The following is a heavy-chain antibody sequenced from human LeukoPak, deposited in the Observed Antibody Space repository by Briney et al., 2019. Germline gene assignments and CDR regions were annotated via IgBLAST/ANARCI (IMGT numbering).Heavy chain of an antibody. D-gene: IGHD6-19*01. J-gene: IGHJ4*02. CDR3: AKDLVAGSGLFFDY. V-gene: IGHV3-30*02. Sequence: GGSLRLSCAASGFTFSSYGMHWVRQAPGKGLEWVAFIRYDGSNKYYADSVNGRFTISRDNSKNTLYLQMNSLRAEDTAVYYCAKDLVAGSGLFFDYWGQGTLVTVSS. CDR2: IRYDGSNK. CDR1: GFTFSSYG.